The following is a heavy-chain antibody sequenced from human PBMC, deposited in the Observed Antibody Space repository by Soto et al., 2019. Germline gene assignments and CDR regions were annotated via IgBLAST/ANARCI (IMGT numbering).Heavy chain of an antibody. Sequence: LRLSCVGSGFTFSDNYISWIRQAPGKGLEWLSYISSSGTTIYYADSVKGRFTMSRDNAKNSVYLQMNSLRAEDTAVYYCAREAGKVDYWGQGTLVTVS. D-gene: IGHD6-19*01. J-gene: IGHJ4*02. CDR2: ISSSGTTI. CDR1: GFTFSDNY. CDR3: AREAGKVDY. V-gene: IGHV3-11*01.